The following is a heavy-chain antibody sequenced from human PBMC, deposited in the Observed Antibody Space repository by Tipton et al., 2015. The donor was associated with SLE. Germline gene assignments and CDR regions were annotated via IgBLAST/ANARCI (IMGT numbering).Heavy chain of an antibody. V-gene: IGHV4-34*01. D-gene: IGHD2-8*01. Sequence: TLSLTCAVYGGSFSDYSWSWIRQPPGKGLEWIGEINHSGSTNYNPSLKSRVTISIDTSKNQFSLGRSSVTAADTAAYYCARDCTTGVCYTTSFDYWGQGTLVTVSP. CDR1: GGSFSDYS. CDR3: ARDCTTGVCYTTSFDY. CDR2: INHSGST. J-gene: IGHJ4*02.